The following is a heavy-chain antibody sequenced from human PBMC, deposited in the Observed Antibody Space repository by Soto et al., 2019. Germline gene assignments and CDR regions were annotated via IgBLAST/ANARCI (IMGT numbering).Heavy chain of an antibody. CDR2: ISGNGRNT. J-gene: IGHJ4*02. CDR1: GFSFSNSG. Sequence: EVQLLESGGGLAQPGGSLRLSCVTSGFSFSNSGMSWVRQAPGKGLDWVSGISGNGRNTYYTDSVKGRFLVSRDNSGNALFLQMTSLRAEDTAIYFCAKNGLSNSPSAIDSWGQGTLVTVSS. D-gene: IGHD1-1*01. CDR3: AKNGLSNSPSAIDS. V-gene: IGHV3-23*01.